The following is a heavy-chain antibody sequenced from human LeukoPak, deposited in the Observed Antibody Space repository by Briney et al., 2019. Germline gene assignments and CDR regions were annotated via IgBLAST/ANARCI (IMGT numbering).Heavy chain of an antibody. D-gene: IGHD6-13*01. CDR3: ARGLSLEAAGINPRPNWFDP. V-gene: IGHV4-34*01. CDR2: INHSGST. Sequence: PSETLSLTCAVYGGSFSGYYWSWIRQPPGKGLEWIGEINHSGSTNYNPSLKSRVTMSVDTSKNQFSLKLSSVTAADTAVYYCARGLSLEAAGINPRPNWFDPWGQGTLVTVSS. J-gene: IGHJ5*02. CDR1: GGSFSGYY.